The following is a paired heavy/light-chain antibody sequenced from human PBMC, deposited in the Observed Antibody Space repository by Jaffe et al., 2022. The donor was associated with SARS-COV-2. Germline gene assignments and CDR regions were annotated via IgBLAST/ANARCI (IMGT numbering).Heavy chain of an antibody. V-gene: IGHV4-39*01. Sequence: QLQLQESGPGLVKPSETLSLTCTVSGGSISSSSYYWGWIRQPPGKGLEWIGSIYYSGSTYYNPSLKSRVTISVDTSKNQFSLKLSSVTAADTAVYYCARRTRSGYYSYYYYYYGMDVWGQGTTVTVSS. CDR2: IYYSGST. J-gene: IGHJ6*02. D-gene: IGHD3-22*01. CDR3: ARRTRSGYYSYYYYYYGMDV. CDR1: GGSISSSSYY.
Light chain of an antibody. J-gene: IGKJ1*01. Sequence: DIQMTQSPSSLSASVGDRVTITCQASQDISNYLNWYQQKPGKAPKLLIYDASNLETGVPSRFSGSGSGTDFTFTISSLQPEDIATYYCQQYDNLRTFGQGTKVEIK. CDR2: DAS. CDR3: QQYDNLRT. V-gene: IGKV1-33*01. CDR1: QDISNY.